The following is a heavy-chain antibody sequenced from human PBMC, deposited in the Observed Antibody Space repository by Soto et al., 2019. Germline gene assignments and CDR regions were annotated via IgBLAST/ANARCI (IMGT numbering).Heavy chain of an antibody. V-gene: IGHV4-59*01. CDR3: ARRNSYYDSRGYVDAFDI. J-gene: IGHJ3*02. CDR2: IYYSGST. CDR1: GGSISSYY. Sequence: SETLSLTCTVSGGSISSYYWSWIRQPPGKGLEWIGYIYYSGSTNYNPSLKSRVTISVDTSKNQFSLKLSSVTAADTAVYYCARRNSYYDSRGYVDAFDIWGQGTMVTVS. D-gene: IGHD3-22*01.